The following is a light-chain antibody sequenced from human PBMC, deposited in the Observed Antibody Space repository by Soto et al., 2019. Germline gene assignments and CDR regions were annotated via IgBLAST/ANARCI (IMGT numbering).Light chain of an antibody. Sequence: QSALTQPASVSGSPGQSITISCTGTSSDVGGYNYVSWYQQHPGKAPKLMIYDVSNRPSGVSNRFSGSKSGNTASLTISGLQAEDEADYYCGSYTSSSTPLVFGGGTKLTVL. CDR2: DVS. CDR3: GSYTSSSTPLV. CDR1: SSDVGGYNY. V-gene: IGLV2-14*01. J-gene: IGLJ3*02.